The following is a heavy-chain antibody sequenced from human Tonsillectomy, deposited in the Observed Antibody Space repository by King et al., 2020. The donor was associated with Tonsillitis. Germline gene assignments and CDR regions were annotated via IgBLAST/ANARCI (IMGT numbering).Heavy chain of an antibody. Sequence: VQLVESGGGLVQPGGSLKLSCAASGFTFSGSAMHWVRQASGKGLEWVGRIRSKANSYATAYAASVKGRFTISREDSKNTAYLQMNSLKTEDTAVYYCTRQITTWGDYWGQGTLVTVSS. J-gene: IGHJ4*02. D-gene: IGHD3-3*01. CDR2: IRSKANSYAT. CDR1: GFTFSGSA. V-gene: IGHV3-73*01. CDR3: TRQITTWGDY.